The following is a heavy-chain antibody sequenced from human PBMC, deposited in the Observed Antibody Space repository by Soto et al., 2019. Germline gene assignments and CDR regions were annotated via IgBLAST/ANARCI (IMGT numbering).Heavy chain of an antibody. D-gene: IGHD3-16*02. CDR3: AREGRTITFGGVIVTDAFDI. J-gene: IGHJ3*02. CDR1: GFTFSDYY. CDR2: ISSSGSTI. V-gene: IGHV3-11*01. Sequence: GGSLRLSCAASGFTFSDYYMSWIRQAPGKGLEWVSYISSSGSTIYYADSVKGRFTISRDNAKNSLYLQMNSLRAEDTAVYYCAREGRTITFGGVIVTDAFDIWGQGTMVTVSS.